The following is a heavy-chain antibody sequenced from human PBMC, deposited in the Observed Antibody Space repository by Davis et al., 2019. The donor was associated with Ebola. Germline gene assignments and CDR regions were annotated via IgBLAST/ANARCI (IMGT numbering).Heavy chain of an antibody. V-gene: IGHV1-3*01. CDR3: ARGSDCSDGSCYYFDY. CDR1: GFTFSSYA. J-gene: IGHJ4*02. Sequence: GESLKISCAASGFTFSSYAIHWVRQAPGQRLEWMGWINAGNGNKKYSQKFQGRVSITRDTSASTVYMELSSLRSEDTAVYYCARGSDCSDGSCYYFDYWGQGTLITVSS. D-gene: IGHD2-15*01. CDR2: INAGNGNK.